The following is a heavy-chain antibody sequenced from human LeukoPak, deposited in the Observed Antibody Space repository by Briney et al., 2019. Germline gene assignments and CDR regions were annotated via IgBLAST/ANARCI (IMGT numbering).Heavy chain of an antibody. D-gene: IGHD5-18*01. J-gene: IGHJ4*02. CDR2: ISSSGSTI. V-gene: IGHV3-48*03. Sequence: GGSLRLSCAASGFTFSSYEMNWVRQAPGKGLEWVSYISSSGSTIYYADSVKGRLTISRDNAKNSLYLQMNSLRAEDTAVYYCARLYSWDYFDYWGQGTLVTVSS. CDR1: GFTFSSYE. CDR3: ARLYSWDYFDY.